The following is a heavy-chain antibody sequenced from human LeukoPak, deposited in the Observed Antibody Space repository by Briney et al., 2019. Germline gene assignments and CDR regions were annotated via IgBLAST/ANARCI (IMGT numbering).Heavy chain of an antibody. D-gene: IGHD3-10*01. J-gene: IGHJ6*02. CDR2: IYSGGST. V-gene: IGHV3-53*01. CDR3: ARGQSGTPHYYYGMDV. Sequence: GGSLRLSCAASGFTVSSNYMSWVRQAPGKGLEWVSIIYSGGSTYYADSVKGRFTVPRDNSKNTLSLQMNSLREEDTAVYYCARGQSGTPHYYYGMDVWGQGTTVTVSS. CDR1: GFTVSSNY.